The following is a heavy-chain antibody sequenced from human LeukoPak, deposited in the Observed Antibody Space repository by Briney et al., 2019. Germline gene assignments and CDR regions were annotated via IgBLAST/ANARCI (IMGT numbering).Heavy chain of an antibody. CDR3: ARDDYGDSKGWFDP. Sequence: ASVKVSCKASGYTVTNHGITWVRQAPGQGLEWRGWISVYNGNTNYAQKLQGRVTMTTDTSTSTAYMELRSLRSDDTAVYYCARDDYGDSKGWFDPWGQGTLVTVSS. CDR2: ISVYNGNT. J-gene: IGHJ5*02. CDR1: GYTVTNHG. V-gene: IGHV1-18*01. D-gene: IGHD4-17*01.